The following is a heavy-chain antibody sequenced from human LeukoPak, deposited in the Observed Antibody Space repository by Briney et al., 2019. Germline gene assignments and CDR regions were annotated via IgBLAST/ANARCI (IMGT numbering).Heavy chain of an antibody. D-gene: IGHD4-17*01. CDR2: ISNGGGDI. CDR3: ARTLTTTYS. V-gene: IGHV3-48*03. J-gene: IGHJ4*02. Sequence: GGSLRLSCAASGFTFSSHEMNWVRQAQGKGLEWLSYISNGGGDINYADSVKGRFTISRDNAKNSLYLQMNSLRVEDTAVYYCARTLTTTYSWGQGTLVTVSS. CDR1: GFTFSSHE.